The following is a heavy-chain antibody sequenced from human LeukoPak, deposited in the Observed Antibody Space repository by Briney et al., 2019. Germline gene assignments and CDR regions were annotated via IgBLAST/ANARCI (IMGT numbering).Heavy chain of an antibody. J-gene: IGHJ5*02. V-gene: IGHV3-15*05. CDR2: VKSKADGGTT. CDR3: ATDRLNWFDL. Sequence: PGGSLRLSCAASGFTFTNAWMSWVRQAPGKGLAWVGRVKSKADGGTTEYTAPVKGRSTISRDDSKDMLYLQMNSLKTEVTAVYFCATDRLNWFDLWGQGTLVSVSS. D-gene: IGHD2-21*01. CDR1: GFTFTNAW.